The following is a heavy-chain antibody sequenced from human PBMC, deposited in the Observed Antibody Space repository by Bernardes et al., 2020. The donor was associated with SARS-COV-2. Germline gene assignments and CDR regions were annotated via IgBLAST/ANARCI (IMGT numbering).Heavy chain of an antibody. V-gene: IGHV4-34*01. D-gene: IGHD5-12*01. CDR2: INHSGST. Sequence: SETLSLTCAVYGGSFSGYYWNWIRQPPGKGLEWIGEINHSGSTKYNPSLKSRVTISVDTSKNQFSLKLSSVTAADTAVYYCARGRSGRHGYPRPGDYWGQGTLVTVSS. CDR3: ARGRSGRHGYPRPGDY. CDR1: GGSFSGYY. J-gene: IGHJ4*02.